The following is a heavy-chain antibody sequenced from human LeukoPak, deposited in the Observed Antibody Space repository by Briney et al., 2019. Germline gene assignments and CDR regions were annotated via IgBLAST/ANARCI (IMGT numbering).Heavy chain of an antibody. V-gene: IGHV1-24*01. CDR1: GYTLTELS. D-gene: IGHD2-21*01. J-gene: IGHJ3*02. CDR2: FDPEDGET. Sequence: ASVKVSCKVSGYTLTELSMHWVRQAPGKGLEWMGGFDPEDGETIYAQKFQGRVTMTEDTSTDTAYMELSSLRSEDTAVYYCVFGDSDRGAFDIWGQGTMVTVSS. CDR3: VFGDSDRGAFDI.